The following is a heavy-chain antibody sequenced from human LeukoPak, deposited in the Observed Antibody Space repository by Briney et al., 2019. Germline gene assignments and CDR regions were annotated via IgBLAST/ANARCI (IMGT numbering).Heavy chain of an antibody. D-gene: IGHD2-15*01. CDR3: ATASGRSFWLDP. Sequence: PSETLSLTCIVSGGSIGTLYWNWIRQVPGKGLEWIGFIDYQGNTKYNPSLKSRVTMSVDTSVDQVSLRLTSVTAADTAIYFCATASGRSFWLDPWGQGRLVTVSS. V-gene: IGHV4-59*11. J-gene: IGHJ5*02. CDR2: IDYQGNT. CDR1: GGSIGTLY.